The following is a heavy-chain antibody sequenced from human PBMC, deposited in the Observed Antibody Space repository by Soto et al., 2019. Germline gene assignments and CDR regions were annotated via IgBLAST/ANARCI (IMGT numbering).Heavy chain of an antibody. J-gene: IGHJ3*02. D-gene: IGHD6-6*01. Sequence: ASVKVSCKASGYTFTSYGISWVRQAPGQGLEWMGWISAYNGNTKYAQKLQVRITMTTDTSTSTAYMELRSLRSDDTAVYYCARVLIAARGDAFDIWGQGTMGTVSS. CDR3: ARVLIAARGDAFDI. CDR2: ISAYNGNT. V-gene: IGHV1-18*01. CDR1: GYTFTSYG.